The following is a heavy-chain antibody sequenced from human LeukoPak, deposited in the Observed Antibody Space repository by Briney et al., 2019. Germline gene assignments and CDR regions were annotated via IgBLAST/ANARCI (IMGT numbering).Heavy chain of an antibody. CDR2: IYSGGST. J-gene: IGHJ4*02. CDR1: EFSVGSNY. Sequence: GGSLRLSCAASEFSVGSNYMTWVRQAPGKGLEWVSLIYSGGSTYYADSVKGRFTISRDNSKNTLYLQMNSLRADDTAMYYCVRDRGWTDLRDYWGQPTLLTVSS. CDR3: VRDRGWTDLRDY. V-gene: IGHV3-66*01. D-gene: IGHD3/OR15-3a*01.